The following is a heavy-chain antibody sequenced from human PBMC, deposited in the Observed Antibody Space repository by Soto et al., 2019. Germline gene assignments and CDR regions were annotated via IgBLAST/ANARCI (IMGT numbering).Heavy chain of an antibody. CDR3: ASLTSSGAHFDY. J-gene: IGHJ4*02. D-gene: IGHD3-16*01. V-gene: IGHV3-74*01. CDR2: INSDGSST. CDR1: GFTFSSYW. Sequence: GGSLRLSCAASGFTFSSYWMHWVRQAPGKGLVWVSRINSDGSSTSYADSVKGRFTISRDNAKNTLYLQMNSLRAEDTAVYYYASLTSSGAHFDYWGQATLVTVSS.